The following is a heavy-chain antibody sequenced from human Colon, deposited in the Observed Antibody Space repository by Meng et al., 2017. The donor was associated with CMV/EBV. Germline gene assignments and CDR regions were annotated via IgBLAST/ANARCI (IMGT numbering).Heavy chain of an antibody. V-gene: IGHV4-34*01. CDR1: CGSFSGYH. J-gene: IGHJ4*02. D-gene: IGHD3-16*01. CDR3: ARRVGSGKYYFDY. Sequence: AVYCGSFSGYHGSWVPQPPGRGPGWIGEINHTESTNYTPSLKSRVTMSVDSFRNQCSLKLNSVTAADTAVYFCARRVGSGKYYFDYWSQGSLVTVSS. CDR2: INHTEST.